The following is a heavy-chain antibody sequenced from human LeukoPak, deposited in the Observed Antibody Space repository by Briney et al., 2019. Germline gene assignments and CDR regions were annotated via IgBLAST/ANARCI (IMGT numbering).Heavy chain of an antibody. D-gene: IGHD2-15*01. Sequence: PETLSLTCAVYGGSFSGYYWSWIRQPPGKGLEWIGEINHSGSTNYNPSLKSRVTISVDTSKNQFSLKLSSVTAADTAVYYCATLLRGSDNLDYWGQGTLVTVSS. V-gene: IGHV4-34*01. CDR2: INHSGST. J-gene: IGHJ4*02. CDR3: ATLLRGSDNLDY. CDR1: GGSFSGYY.